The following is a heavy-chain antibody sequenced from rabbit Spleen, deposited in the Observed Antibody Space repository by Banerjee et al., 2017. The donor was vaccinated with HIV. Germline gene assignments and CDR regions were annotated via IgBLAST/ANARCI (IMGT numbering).Heavy chain of an antibody. Sequence: QSLVESGGDRVKPGASLTLTCTAAGVSFSSSDYMCWVRQAPGKGLEWIGCIYPGSSGTTYCTNWAKGRFTISKTSSTSLTLQMTSLTAADTADSFCSRDLAGVISWNFGWWGQGTLVTVS. J-gene: IGHJ4*01. CDR1: GVSFSSSDY. D-gene: IGHD1-1*01. CDR2: IYPGSSGTT. V-gene: IGHV1S40*01. CDR3: SRDLAGVISWNFGW.